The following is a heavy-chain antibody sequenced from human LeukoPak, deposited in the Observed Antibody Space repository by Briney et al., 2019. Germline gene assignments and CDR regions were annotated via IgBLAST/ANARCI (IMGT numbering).Heavy chain of an antibody. Sequence: GGSLRLSCAASGFTFDDYAMHWVRQAPGKGLEWVSGISWNSGSIGYADSVKGRFTISRDNAKNSLYLQMNSLRAEDTAVYYCARQEGWQQNGWFDPWGQGTLVTVSS. D-gene: IGHD6-13*01. CDR3: ARQEGWQQNGWFDP. CDR1: GFTFDDYA. CDR2: ISWNSGSI. J-gene: IGHJ5*02. V-gene: IGHV3-9*01.